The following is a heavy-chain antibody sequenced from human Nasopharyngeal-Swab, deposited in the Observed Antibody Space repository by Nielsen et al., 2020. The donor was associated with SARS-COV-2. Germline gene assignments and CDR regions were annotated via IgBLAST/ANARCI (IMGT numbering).Heavy chain of an antibody. J-gene: IGHJ4*02. D-gene: IGHD5-24*01. Sequence: GESLKISCAASGFTFSSYGMHWVRQAPGKGLEWVAVIWYDGSNKYCADSVKGRFTISRDNSKNTLYLQMNSLRAEDTAVYYCARVPMATGQFDYWGQGTLVTVSS. CDR1: GFTFSSYG. CDR3: ARVPMATGQFDY. V-gene: IGHV3-33*01. CDR2: IWYDGSNK.